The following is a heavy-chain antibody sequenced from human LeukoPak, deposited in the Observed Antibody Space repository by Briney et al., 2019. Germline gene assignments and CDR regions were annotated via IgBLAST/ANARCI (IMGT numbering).Heavy chain of an antibody. V-gene: IGHV3-30-3*02. CDR2: ISYDGSNK. Sequence: PGGSLRLSCAASGFTFSSYAMHWVRQAPGKGLEWVAVISYDGSNKYYADSVKGRFTISRDNSKNTLYLQMNSLRAEDTAVYYCAKYSGYENFDYWGQGTLVTVSS. CDR3: AKYSGYENFDY. CDR1: GFTFSSYA. D-gene: IGHD5-12*01. J-gene: IGHJ4*02.